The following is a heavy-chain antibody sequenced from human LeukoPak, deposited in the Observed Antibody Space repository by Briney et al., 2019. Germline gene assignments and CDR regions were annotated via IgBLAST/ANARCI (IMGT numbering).Heavy chain of an antibody. CDR2: IYTSGST. CDR1: GGSISSGSYY. Sequence: SETLSLTCTVSGGSISSGSYYWSWIRQPAGKGLEWIGRIYTSGSTNYIPSLKSRVTISVDTSKNQFSLKLSSVTAADTAVYYCARLSLFGDPFDYWGQGTLVTVSS. V-gene: IGHV4-61*02. CDR3: ARLSLFGDPFDY. D-gene: IGHD4-17*01. J-gene: IGHJ4*02.